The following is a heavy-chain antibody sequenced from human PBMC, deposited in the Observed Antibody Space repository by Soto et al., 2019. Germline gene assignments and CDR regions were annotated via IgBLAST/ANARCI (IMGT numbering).Heavy chain of an antibody. D-gene: IGHD3-3*01. CDR3: AKERRFLGGFDP. CDR1: GFTFSSYG. J-gene: IGHJ5*02. Sequence: GGSLRLSCAASGFTFSSYGMHWVRQAPGKGLEWVAVISYDGSNKYYADSVKGRFTISRDNSKNTLYLQMNSLRAEDTAVYYCAKERRFLGGFDPWGQGTLVTVSS. V-gene: IGHV3-30*18. CDR2: ISYDGSNK.